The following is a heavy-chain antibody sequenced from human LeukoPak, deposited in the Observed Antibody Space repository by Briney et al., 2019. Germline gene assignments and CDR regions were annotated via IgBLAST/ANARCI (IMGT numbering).Heavy chain of an antibody. J-gene: IGHJ4*02. D-gene: IGHD1-1*01. CDR1: GFTFSNNW. Sequence: PGGSLRLSCAASGFTFSNNWMSWVRQAPGQGLEWVANIKQDGREKYYVDSVKGRFTISRDSARNSVFLQMNSLRVEDTAVYYCARDAWKDRYFDSWGQGTLVTVSS. V-gene: IGHV3-7*01. CDR2: IKQDGREK. CDR3: ARDAWKDRYFDS.